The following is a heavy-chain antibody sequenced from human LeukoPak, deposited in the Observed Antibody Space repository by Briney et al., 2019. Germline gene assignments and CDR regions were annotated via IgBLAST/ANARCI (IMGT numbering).Heavy chain of an antibody. CDR3: AKDSPPVDDFWSGYSPVDY. Sequence: GGSLRLSCAASGFTFSSYAMSWVRLAPGKGLEWVSAISGSGGSTYYADSVKGRFTISRDNSKNTLYLQMNSLRAEDTAVYYCAKDSPPVDDFWSGYSPVDYWGQGTQVTVSS. CDR2: ISGSGGST. CDR1: GFTFSSYA. J-gene: IGHJ4*02. V-gene: IGHV3-23*01. D-gene: IGHD3-3*01.